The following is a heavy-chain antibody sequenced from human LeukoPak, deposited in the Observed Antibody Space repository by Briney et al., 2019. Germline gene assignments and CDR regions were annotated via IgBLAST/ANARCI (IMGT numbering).Heavy chain of an antibody. J-gene: IGHJ4*02. V-gene: IGHV1-46*02. Sequence: GASVTVSCKASGYTFNTHYMHWVRQAPGQGLEWMGMFNPTGRPRYAQKFQGRVSMTRDTSTSTVSMELSSLRSDDTAVYYCARTVYDILSGFDYWGQGTLVTVSS. CDR3: ARTVYDILSGFDY. D-gene: IGHD3-9*01. CDR1: GYTFNTHY. CDR2: FNPTGRP.